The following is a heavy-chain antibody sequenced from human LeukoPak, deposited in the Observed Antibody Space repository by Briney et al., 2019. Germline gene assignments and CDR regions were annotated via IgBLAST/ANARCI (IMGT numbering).Heavy chain of an antibody. V-gene: IGHV3-21*01. CDR1: GFPFSTHS. CDR2: ISAGGDFV. CDR3: VRGGGVSGYDLLDY. J-gene: IGHJ4*02. Sequence: GGSLRLSCAASGFPFSTHSLNWVRQAPGKGLEWVSSISAGGDFVYYGDSVKGRFTMSRDNAKNSLSLQMNSLRAEDTAVYYCVRGGGVSGYDLLDYWGQGTLVTVSS. D-gene: IGHD5-12*01.